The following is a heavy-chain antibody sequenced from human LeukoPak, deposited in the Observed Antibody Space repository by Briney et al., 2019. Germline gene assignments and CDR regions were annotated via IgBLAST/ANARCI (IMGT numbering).Heavy chain of an antibody. J-gene: IGHJ4*02. V-gene: IGHV3-53*01. CDR1: GFIVNTNH. CDR3: ARADAEYGSGTFFPFFDY. CDR2: IYSDFST. Sequence: GVSLTLSCAASGFIVNTNHMGWVRQAPGKGLEWVSIIYSDFSTFYADSVRGRFTISRDSSKNTLYLQMRTLRAEDTAVYYCARADAEYGSGTFFPFFDYWGQGTLVTVSS. D-gene: IGHD3-10*01.